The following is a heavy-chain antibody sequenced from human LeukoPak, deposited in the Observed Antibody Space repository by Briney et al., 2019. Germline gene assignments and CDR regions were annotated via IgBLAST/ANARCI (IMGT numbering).Heavy chain of an antibody. CDR1: GFTFSSYS. V-gene: IGHV3-21*01. J-gene: IGHJ4*02. Sequence: PGGSLRLSCAASGFTFSSYSMNWVRQAPGKGLEWVSSISSSSSYIYYADSAKGPFTISRDNAKNSLYLQMNSLRAEDTAVYYCARDTSADIVVVPAAIWGQGTLVTVSS. CDR2: ISSSSSYI. CDR3: ARDTSADIVVVPAAI. D-gene: IGHD2-2*01.